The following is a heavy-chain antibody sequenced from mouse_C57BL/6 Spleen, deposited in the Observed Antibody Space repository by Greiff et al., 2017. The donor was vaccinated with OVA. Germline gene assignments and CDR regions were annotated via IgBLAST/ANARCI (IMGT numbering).Heavy chain of an antibody. CDR2: ISYDGSN. D-gene: IGHD6-2*01. CDR1: GYSITSGYY. V-gene: IGHV3-6*01. Sequence: EVKVEESGPGLVKPSQSLSLTCSVTGYSITSGYYWNWIRQFPGNKLEWMGYISYDGSNNYNPSLKNRISITRDTSKNQFFLKLNSVTTEDTATYYCAKSLRGFDYWGQGTTLTVSS. CDR3: AKSLRGFDY. J-gene: IGHJ2*01.